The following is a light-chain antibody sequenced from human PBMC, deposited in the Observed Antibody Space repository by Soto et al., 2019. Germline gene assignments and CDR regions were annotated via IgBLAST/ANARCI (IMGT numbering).Light chain of an antibody. V-gene: IGKV1-39*01. Sequence: DIQMTQSPSSLSAFVGDRVTITCRASQSISSYVNWYQQKPGKAPKNLIYSASTSQDGVPSRFSGTGSGTDFTLTISSLQPEDFATYYGQQNYNFPRTFGQGTKVEIK. J-gene: IGKJ1*01. CDR1: QSISSY. CDR2: SAS. CDR3: QQNYNFPRT.